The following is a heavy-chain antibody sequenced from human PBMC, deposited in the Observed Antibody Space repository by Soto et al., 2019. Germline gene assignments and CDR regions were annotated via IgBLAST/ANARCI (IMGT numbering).Heavy chain of an antibody. CDR3: ARDSSIPGLFGSGSYYYYYGMDV. CDR2: IYYSGST. V-gene: IGHV4-31*03. Sequence: KSSETLSLTCTVSCGSISSGGYYWSWIRQHPGKGLEWIGYIYYSGSTYYNPSLKSRVTISVDTSKNQFSLKLSSVTAADTAVYYCARDSSIPGLFGSGSYYYYYGMDVWGQGTTVTVSS. D-gene: IGHD3-10*01. J-gene: IGHJ6*02. CDR1: CGSISSGGYY.